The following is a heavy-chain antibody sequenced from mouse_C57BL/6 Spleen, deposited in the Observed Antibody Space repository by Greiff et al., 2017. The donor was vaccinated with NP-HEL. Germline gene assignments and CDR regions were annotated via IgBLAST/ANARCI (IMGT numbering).Heavy chain of an antibody. CDR3: ARRTYPHYFDY. CDR1: GYTFTSYW. CDR2: IHPNSGST. J-gene: IGHJ2*01. V-gene: IGHV1-64*01. Sequence: QVQLKQPGAELVKPGASVKLSCKASGYTFTSYWMHWVKQRPGQGLEWIGMIHPNSGSTNYNEKFKSKATLTVDKSSSTAYMQLSSLTSEDSAVYYCARRTYPHYFDYWGQGTTLTVSS. D-gene: IGHD5-1*01.